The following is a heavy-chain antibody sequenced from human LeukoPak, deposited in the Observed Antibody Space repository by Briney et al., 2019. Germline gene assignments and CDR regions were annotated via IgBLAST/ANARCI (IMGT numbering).Heavy chain of an antibody. V-gene: IGHV3-9*01. Sequence: PGGSLRLSCAASGFTFDDYAMHWVRQAPGKGLEWVSGISWNSGSIGYADSVKGRFTISRDNAKNSLYLQMNSLRAEDTALYYCAKDVLDYGGNSPLYYFDYWGQGTLVTVSS. CDR1: GFTFDDYA. J-gene: IGHJ4*02. CDR3: AKDVLDYGGNSPLYYFDY. CDR2: ISWNSGSI. D-gene: IGHD4-23*01.